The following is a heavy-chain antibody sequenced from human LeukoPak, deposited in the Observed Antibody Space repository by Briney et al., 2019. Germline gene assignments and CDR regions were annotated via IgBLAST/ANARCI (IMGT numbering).Heavy chain of an antibody. J-gene: IGHJ4*02. V-gene: IGHV3-64D*06. Sequence: GGSLRLSCAASGFSFSDFYMSWVRQAPGKGLEYVSTIISNGGSTYYADSVKGRFTISRDNSKNTVSLQMSSLRAEDTALYYCVKDGLAFCGGDCYSYFDYWGQGTLVTVSS. CDR2: IISNGGST. D-gene: IGHD2-21*02. CDR3: VKDGLAFCGGDCYSYFDY. CDR1: GFSFSDFY.